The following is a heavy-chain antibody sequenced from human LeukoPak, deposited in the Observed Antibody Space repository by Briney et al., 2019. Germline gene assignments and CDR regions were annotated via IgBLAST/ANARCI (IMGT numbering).Heavy chain of an antibody. CDR2: ITAVTGIT. CDR1: GYTFSNFG. D-gene: IGHD1-1*01. CDR3: ARDNEHGTFQAENY. V-gene: IGHV1-18*01. J-gene: IGHJ4*02. Sequence: GASVKVSCKASGYTFSNFGISWVRQAPGQGLEWVAWITAVTGITNYAQKFQGRVTVTTDTSTNTAYMELRGLRSDDTAVYYCARDNEHGTFQAENYWGAGTLVSVSS.